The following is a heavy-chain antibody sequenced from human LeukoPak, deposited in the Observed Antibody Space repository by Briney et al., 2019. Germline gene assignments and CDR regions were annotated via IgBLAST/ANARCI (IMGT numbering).Heavy chain of an antibody. V-gene: IGHV4-39*07. CDR3: VRDLYSSSWYGLESWFDP. CDR1: GGSISSSSYY. D-gene: IGHD6-13*01. Sequence: SETLSLTCTVSGGSISSSSYYWGWIRQPPGKGLEWIGSIYYSGSTYYNPSLKSRVTISVDTSKNQFSLKLSSVTAADTAVYYCVRDLYSSSWYGLESWFDPWGQGTLVTVSS. J-gene: IGHJ5*02. CDR2: IYYSGST.